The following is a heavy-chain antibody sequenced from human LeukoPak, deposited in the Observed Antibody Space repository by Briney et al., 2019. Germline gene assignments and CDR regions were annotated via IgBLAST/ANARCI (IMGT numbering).Heavy chain of an antibody. CDR1: GYTFTSYD. CDR3: ARTLSGSYETAFDI. CDR2: MNPNSGNT. V-gene: IGHV1-8*03. D-gene: IGHD1-26*01. Sequence: ASVKVSCKASGYTFTSYDINWVRQATGQGLEWMGWMNPNSGNTGYAQKFQGRVTITRNTSISTAYMELSSLRSEDTAVYYCARTLSGSYETAFDIWGQGTMVTVSS. J-gene: IGHJ3*02.